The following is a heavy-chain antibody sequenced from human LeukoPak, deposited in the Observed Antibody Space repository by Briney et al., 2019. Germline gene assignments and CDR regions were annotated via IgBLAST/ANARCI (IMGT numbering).Heavy chain of an antibody. CDR3: AREGSAMIDAFDI. D-gene: IGHD3-22*01. J-gene: IGHJ3*02. CDR2: SNPNSGGT. CDR1: VYTFTVYY. Sequence: GASETVSHKPSVYTFTVYYMHWVRQAPGQGLEWMGWSNPNSGGTNYAQKFQGRVTMTRDTSISTAYMELSRLRSDDTAVYYCAREGSAMIDAFDIWGQGTMVTVSS. V-gene: IGHV1-2*02.